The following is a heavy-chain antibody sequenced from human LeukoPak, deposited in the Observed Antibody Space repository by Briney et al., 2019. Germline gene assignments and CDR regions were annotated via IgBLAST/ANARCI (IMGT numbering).Heavy chain of an antibody. CDR1: GFTVSINC. CDR3: ARVDPVMAYNLDL. CDR2: IYSGGTT. V-gene: IGHV3-53*04. J-gene: IGHJ5*02. D-gene: IGHD5-24*01. Sequence: GGSLRLSCAASGFTVSINCMTWVREAPGRGLEWFSTIYSGGTTSYTTSVMGRFTLFRHNSRKTLYPQINSLRADDTAVYYCARVDPVMAYNLDLWGQGTLVTVSS.